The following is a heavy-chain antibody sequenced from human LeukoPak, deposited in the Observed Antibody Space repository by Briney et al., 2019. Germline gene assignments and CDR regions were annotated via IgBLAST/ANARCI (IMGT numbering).Heavy chain of an antibody. CDR3: AKTSSRKVVITPDDAFDI. Sequence: PSETLSLTCTVSGGSISSYYWNWIRQPPGKGLEWIGYIYYSGSTNYNPSLKSRVTISVDTSKNQFSLKLSSVTAADTAVYYCAKTSSRKVVITPDDAFDIWGQGTMVTVSS. D-gene: IGHD3-3*01. J-gene: IGHJ3*02. V-gene: IGHV4-59*01. CDR2: IYYSGST. CDR1: GGSISSYY.